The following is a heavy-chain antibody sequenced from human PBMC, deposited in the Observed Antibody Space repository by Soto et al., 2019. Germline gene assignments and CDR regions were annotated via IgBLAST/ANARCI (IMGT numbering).Heavy chain of an antibody. V-gene: IGHV4-34*01. CDR2: INHSGST. CDR1: GGSFSGYY. Sequence: PSETLSLTCAVYGGSFSGYYWSWIRQPPGKGLEWIGEINHSGSTNYNPSLKSRVTISVDTSKNQFSLKLSSVTAADTAVYYCASRNPDFDYWGQGTLVTVSS. J-gene: IGHJ4*02. CDR3: ASRNPDFDY.